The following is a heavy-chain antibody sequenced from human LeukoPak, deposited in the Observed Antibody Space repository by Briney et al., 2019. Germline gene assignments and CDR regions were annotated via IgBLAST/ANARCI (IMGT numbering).Heavy chain of an antibody. D-gene: IGHD2-2*02. CDR1: GGTFSSYA. CDR3: ARGYCSSTSCYRAWYYYYMDV. CDR2: IIPIFGTA. V-gene: IGHV1-69*05. Sequence: ASVKVSCKASGGTFSSYAISWVRQAPGQGLEWMGGIIPIFGTANYAQKFQGRVTITTDESTSTAYMELSSLRSEDTAVYYCARGYCSSTSCYRAWYYYYMDVWGKGTTVTVSS. J-gene: IGHJ6*03.